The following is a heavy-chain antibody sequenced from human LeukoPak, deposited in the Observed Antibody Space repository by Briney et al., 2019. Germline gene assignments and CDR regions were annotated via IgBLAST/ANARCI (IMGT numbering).Heavy chain of an antibody. CDR3: ARRVTYAAFDI. D-gene: IGHD2-21*02. CDR1: GFTVSSNY. V-gene: IGHV3-53*01. Sequence: PGGSLRLSCAASGFTVSSNYMSWVRQAPGKGLEWVSVIYSGGSTYYADSVKGRFTISRDNSKNTLYLQMNSLRAEDTAVYYCARRVTYAAFDIWGQGTMVTVSS. CDR2: IYSGGST. J-gene: IGHJ3*02.